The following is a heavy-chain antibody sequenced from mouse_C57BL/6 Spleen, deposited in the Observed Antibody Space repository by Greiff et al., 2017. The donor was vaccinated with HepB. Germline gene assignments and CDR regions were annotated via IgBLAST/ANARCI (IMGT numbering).Heavy chain of an antibody. D-gene: IGHD1-1*01. CDR2: INPSNGGT. CDR3: ARDGGYYYGSSSFDY. Sequence: QVQLQQPGTELVKPGASVKLSCKASGYTFTSYWMHWVKQRPGQGLEWIGNINPSNGGTNYNEKFKSKATLTVDKSSSTAYMLLSSLTSEDSAVYYCARDGGYYYGSSSFDYWGQGTTLTVSS. J-gene: IGHJ2*01. CDR1: GYTFTSYW. V-gene: IGHV1-53*01.